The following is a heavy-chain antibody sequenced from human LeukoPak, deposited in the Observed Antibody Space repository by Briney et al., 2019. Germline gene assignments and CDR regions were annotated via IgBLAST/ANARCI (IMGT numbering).Heavy chain of an antibody. V-gene: IGHV3-23*01. CDR1: GFTFSSCA. J-gene: IGHJ4*02. CDR3: AKDGDQYHHSSGYYGHFAY. Sequence: GGSLRLSCAASGFTFSSCAMSWVRQAPGKGLEWISTIGGSGGITYYADSVKGRFTISRDNSKNSLHLQMNSLRAEDTAVYYCAKDGDQYHHSSGYYGHFAYWGQGTLVTVSS. CDR2: IGGSGGIT. D-gene: IGHD3-22*01.